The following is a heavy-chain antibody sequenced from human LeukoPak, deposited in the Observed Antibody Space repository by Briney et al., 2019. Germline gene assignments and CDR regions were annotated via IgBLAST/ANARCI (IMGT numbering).Heavy chain of an antibody. CDR1: GFTFNNYG. J-gene: IGHJ4*02. CDR3: ARPPHSCSSTSCYSQY. Sequence: PGGSLRLSCAASGFTFNNYGMHWVRQAPGKGLEWVAIISYDGSNKYYADSVKGRFTISRDNSKNTLYLQMSSLRAEDTAMYFCARPPHSCSSTSCYSQYWGQGALVTVSP. V-gene: IGHV3-30*03. D-gene: IGHD2-2*02. CDR2: ISYDGSNK.